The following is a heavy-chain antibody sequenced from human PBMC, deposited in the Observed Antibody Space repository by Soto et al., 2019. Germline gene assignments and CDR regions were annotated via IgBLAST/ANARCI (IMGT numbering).Heavy chain of an antibody. J-gene: IGHJ4*02. CDR3: ARAEGSGSDYYYSDY. D-gene: IGHD5-12*01. CDR1: GGTFSSYT. Sequence: GASVKVSCKASGGTFSSYTISWVRQAPGQGLEWMGRIIPILGIANYAQKFQGRVTITADKSTSTAYMELSSLRSEDTAVYYCARAEGSGSDYYYSDYWGQGTLVTVSS. V-gene: IGHV1-69*02. CDR2: IIPILGIA.